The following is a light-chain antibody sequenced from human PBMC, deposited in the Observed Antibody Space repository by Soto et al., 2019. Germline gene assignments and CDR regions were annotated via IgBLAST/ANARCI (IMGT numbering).Light chain of an antibody. V-gene: IGKV1-39*01. Sequence: QMTQSPSSLSASVGDRVTITCRASQSISSYLNWYQQKPGKAPKLLIYAASSLQSGVPSRFSGSGSGTDFTLTISSLQPEDFATYYCQQSYSTPQTFGQGTKVEIK. CDR3: QQSYSTPQT. CDR1: QSISSY. J-gene: IGKJ1*01. CDR2: AAS.